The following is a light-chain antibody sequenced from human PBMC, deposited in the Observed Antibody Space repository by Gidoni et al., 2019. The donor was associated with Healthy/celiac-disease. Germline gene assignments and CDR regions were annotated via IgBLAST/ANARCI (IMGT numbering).Light chain of an antibody. CDR1: QSVSSY. Sequence: ELVLTPPPATLSLSPGERATLSCRASQSVSSYLAWYQQKPGQAPRLLIYDASNRATGIPARVSGSGSGTDFTLTISSLEPEDFAVYYCQQRSNWPQWTFGQGTKVEIK. CDR3: QQRSNWPQWT. J-gene: IGKJ1*01. CDR2: DAS. V-gene: IGKV3-11*01.